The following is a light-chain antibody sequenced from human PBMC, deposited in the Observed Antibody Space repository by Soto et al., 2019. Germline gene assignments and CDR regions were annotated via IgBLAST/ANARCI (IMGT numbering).Light chain of an antibody. CDR2: KAS. CDR1: QSISSW. CDR3: QQYNSYSYT. Sequence: DIQMTQSPSTLSASVGDRVTITCRASQSISSWLAWYQQKPGKAPKLLIYKASSLESGVPSRFSGSGSGTEFTLTISSLQPDDSATYYCQQYNSYSYTFGQGTKLGIK. V-gene: IGKV1-5*03. J-gene: IGKJ2*01.